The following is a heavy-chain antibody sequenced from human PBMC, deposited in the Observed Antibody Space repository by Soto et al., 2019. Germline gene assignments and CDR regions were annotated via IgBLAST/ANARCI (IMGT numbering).Heavy chain of an antibody. V-gene: IGHV2-5*02. J-gene: IGHJ4*02. CDR3: AHRRPPYGDYDPYLDY. D-gene: IGHD4-17*01. Sequence: ESGPTLVNPTQTLTLSCTFSGFSLTTSGVGVGWISQPPGKALEWLALIYWDDDKRYSPSLKSRLTITKDTSKNQVVLIMTNMDPVDTATYYCAHRRPPYGDYDPYLDYWGQGTLVTVSS. CDR2: IYWDDDK. CDR1: GFSLTTSGVG.